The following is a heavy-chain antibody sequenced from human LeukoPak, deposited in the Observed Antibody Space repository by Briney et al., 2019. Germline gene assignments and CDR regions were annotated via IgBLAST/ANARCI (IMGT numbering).Heavy chain of an antibody. CDR1: GFTFSDYY. CDR2: ISSSGSTI. J-gene: IGHJ3*02. Sequence: GGSLRPSCAASGFTFSDYYMSWIRQAPGKGLEWVSYISSSGSTIYYADSVKGRFTISRDNAKNSLYLQKNSLRAEDTAVYYCALYCSSTSCRDAFDIWGQGTMVTVSS. CDR3: ALYCSSTSCRDAFDI. V-gene: IGHV3-11*01. D-gene: IGHD2-2*01.